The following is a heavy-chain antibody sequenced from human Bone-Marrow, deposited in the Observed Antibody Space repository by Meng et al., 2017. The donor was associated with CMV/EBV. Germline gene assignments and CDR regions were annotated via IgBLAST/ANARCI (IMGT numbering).Heavy chain of an antibody. CDR2: INHSGST. D-gene: IGHD5-12*01. V-gene: IGHV4-34*01. CDR1: GGSFSGYY. CDR3: ARAQGMGWLYYYYGMDV. Sequence: SEPLSLTCAVYGGSFSGYYWSWIRQPPGKGLEWIGEINHSGSTNYKPSLKSRVTISVDTSKNQFSLKLSSVNAADTAVYYCARAQGMGWLYYYYGMDVWGQGTTVTVSS. J-gene: IGHJ6*02.